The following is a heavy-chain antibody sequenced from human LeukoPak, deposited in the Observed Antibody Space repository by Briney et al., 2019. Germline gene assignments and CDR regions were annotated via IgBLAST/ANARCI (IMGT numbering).Heavy chain of an antibody. CDR2: IIPIFGTA. V-gene: IGHV1-69*05. CDR1: GGTFSSYA. Sequence: GASVKVSCKASGGTFSSYAISWVRQAPGQGLEWMGGIIPIFGTANYAQKFQGRVTITTDESTSTAYMELSSLRSEDTAVYYCARDRAVAVLGAFDIWGQGTMVTVSS. D-gene: IGHD6-19*01. CDR3: ARDRAVAVLGAFDI. J-gene: IGHJ3*02.